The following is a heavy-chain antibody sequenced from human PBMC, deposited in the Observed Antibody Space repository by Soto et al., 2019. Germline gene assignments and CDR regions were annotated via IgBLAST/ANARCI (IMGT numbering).Heavy chain of an antibody. J-gene: IGHJ4*02. CDR2: MSHDENRK. D-gene: IGHD3-3*01. CDR1: GFTFAHYA. V-gene: IGHV3-30*03. CDR3: ARDNFDFWSGYYGARVDY. Sequence: GGSLRLSCAASGFTFAHYAMHWVRHSPGKGLEWVAFMSHDENRKLYSDSVKGRFTISRDNSKSTLYLQMSRLRAEDTAVYYCARDNFDFWSGYYGARVDYWGQGTLVTVSS.